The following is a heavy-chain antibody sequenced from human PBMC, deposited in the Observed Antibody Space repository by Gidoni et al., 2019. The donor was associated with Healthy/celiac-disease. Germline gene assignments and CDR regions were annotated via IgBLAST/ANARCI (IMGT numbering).Heavy chain of an antibody. D-gene: IGHD2-2*01. CDR2: ISAYNGNT. V-gene: IGHV1-18*01. CDR1: GYTFTSYG. J-gene: IGHJ5*02. Sequence: QVQLVQSGAEVKKPGASVKVSCKASGYTFTSYGISWVRQAPGQGLEWMGGISAYNGNTNYAQKRQGRVTMTTDTSTSTAYMELRSLSSDDTAVYYCARVVPAAMFGNWFDPWGQGTLVTVSS. CDR3: ARVVPAAMFGNWFDP.